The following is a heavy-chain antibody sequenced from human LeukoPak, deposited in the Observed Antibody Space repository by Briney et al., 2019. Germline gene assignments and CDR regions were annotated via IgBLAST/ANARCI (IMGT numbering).Heavy chain of an antibody. CDR2: IYHSGST. CDR1: GGSISSSNW. V-gene: IGHV4-4*02. D-gene: IGHD2-2*01. CDR3: ARGPLGYCSSTSCQGAFDI. J-gene: IGHJ3*02. Sequence: PSGTLSLTCAVSGGSISSSNWWSWVRQPPGKGLEWIGEIYHSGSTNYNPSLKSRVTISVDKSKNQFSLKLSSVTAADTAVYYCARGPLGYCSSTSCQGAFDIWGQGTMVTVSS.